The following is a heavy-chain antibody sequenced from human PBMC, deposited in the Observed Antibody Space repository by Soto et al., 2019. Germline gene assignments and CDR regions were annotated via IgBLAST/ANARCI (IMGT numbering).Heavy chain of an antibody. Sequence: GESLKISCKGSGYSFTSYWISWVRQMPGKGLAWMGRIDPSDSYTNYSPSFQGHVTISADKSISTAYLQWSSLKASDTAMYYCEVGGRGSYYYFGYWGQGTLVTVSS. V-gene: IGHV5-10-1*01. J-gene: IGHJ4*02. CDR3: EVGGRGSYYYFGY. D-gene: IGHD1-26*01. CDR1: GYSFTSYW. CDR2: IDPSDSYT.